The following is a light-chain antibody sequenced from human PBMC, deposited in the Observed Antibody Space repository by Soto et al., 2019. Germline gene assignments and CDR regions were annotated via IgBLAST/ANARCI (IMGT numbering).Light chain of an antibody. V-gene: IGLV1-40*01. Sequence: QSVLTQPPSVSGAPGQRVTISCTGSSSNIGAGYDVHWYQQLPGTAPKLLIYGNSNRPSGVPDRFSGSKSGTSASLVITGLQAEDEADHYCQSYDSSLSGWVSGGGTKLTVL. CDR2: GNS. CDR3: QSYDSSLSGWV. CDR1: SSNIGAGYD. J-gene: IGLJ3*02.